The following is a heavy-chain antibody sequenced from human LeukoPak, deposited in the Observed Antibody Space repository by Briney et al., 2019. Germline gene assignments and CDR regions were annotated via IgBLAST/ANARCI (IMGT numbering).Heavy chain of an antibody. CDR1: GFTYSSYA. V-gene: IGHV3-30*04. Sequence: GGSLRLSCAASGFTYSSYAMHWVRQAPGKGLEWVAVISYDGSNKYYADSVKGRFHIHRDNSKDTLYLQMNSLRAEDTAIFYCAKCPFFYEDASGYNYFDYWGQGTQVTVSA. CDR3: AKCPFFYEDASGYNYFDY. J-gene: IGHJ4*02. CDR2: ISYDGSNK. D-gene: IGHD3-22*01.